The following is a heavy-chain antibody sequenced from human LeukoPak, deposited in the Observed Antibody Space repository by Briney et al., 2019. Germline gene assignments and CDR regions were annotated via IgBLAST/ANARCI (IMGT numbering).Heavy chain of an antibody. CDR3: TTEGGPYCGGDCYFFDY. V-gene: IGHV3-15*01. CDR2: IKSKTDGGTT. Sequence: PGGSLRLSCAASGFTFSNAWMSWVRQAQGKGLEWVGRIKSKTDGGTTDYAAPVKGRFTISRDDSKNTLYLQMNSLKTEDTAVYYCTTEGGPYCGGDCYFFDYWGQGTLVTVSS. D-gene: IGHD2-21*02. CDR1: GFTFSNAW. J-gene: IGHJ4*02.